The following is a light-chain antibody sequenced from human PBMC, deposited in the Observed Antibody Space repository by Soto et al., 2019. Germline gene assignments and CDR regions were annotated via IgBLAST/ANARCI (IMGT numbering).Light chain of an antibody. CDR2: GAS. V-gene: IGKV3-15*01. CDR3: EQYNDWPLT. CDR1: QSVGSN. Sequence: EVVMTQSPATLSLSPGERATLSCRASQSVGSNLAWYQQKPGQAPRLLVYGASTTATGIPASFGGSGSGTQFTLTISSLQSEDFAVYYCEQYNDWPLTFGGGTKVEIK. J-gene: IGKJ4*01.